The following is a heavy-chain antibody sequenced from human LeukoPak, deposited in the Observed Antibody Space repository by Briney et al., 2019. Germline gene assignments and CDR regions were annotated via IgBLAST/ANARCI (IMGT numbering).Heavy chain of an antibody. CDR2: IYYSGST. J-gene: IGHJ6*03. V-gene: IGHV4-59*01. CDR1: GGSISSYY. CDR3: ARAPFYGSGSYYPYYMDV. D-gene: IGHD3-10*01. Sequence: SETLSLTYTVSGGSISSYYWSWIRQPPGKGLEWIGYIYYSGSTNYNPSLKSRVTISVDTSKNQFSLKLSSVTAADTAVYYCARAPFYGSGSYYPYYMDVWGKGTTDTISS.